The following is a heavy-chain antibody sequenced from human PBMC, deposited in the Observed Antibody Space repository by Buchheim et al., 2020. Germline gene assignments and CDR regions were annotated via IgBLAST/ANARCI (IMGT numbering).Heavy chain of an antibody. Sequence: EVQLLESGGGLVQPGGSLRVSCAASGFTFSSYAMSWVRQAPGKGLDWVSDISSGGVTSYYAASVKGRFTISRDTSKNTLYLQMNSLRAEDTAVYYCAKASCGGLTCGNFDIWGQGT. CDR3: AKASCGGLTCGNFDI. CDR1: GFTFSSYA. J-gene: IGHJ3*02. V-gene: IGHV3-23*01. D-gene: IGHD2-21*01. CDR2: ISSGGVTS.